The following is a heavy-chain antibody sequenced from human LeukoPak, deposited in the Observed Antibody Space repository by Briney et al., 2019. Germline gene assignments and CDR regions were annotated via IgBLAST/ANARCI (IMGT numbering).Heavy chain of an antibody. Sequence: SVKVSCKASGGTFSSYAISWVRQAPGQGLEWMGGIIPIFGTANYAQKFQGRVTITADGSTSTAYMELSSLRSEDTAVYYCASYGSSSWYYYYGMDVWGQGTTVTVSS. D-gene: IGHD6-13*01. CDR3: ASYGSSSWYYYYGMDV. CDR1: GGTFSSYA. CDR2: IIPIFGTA. J-gene: IGHJ6*02. V-gene: IGHV1-69*13.